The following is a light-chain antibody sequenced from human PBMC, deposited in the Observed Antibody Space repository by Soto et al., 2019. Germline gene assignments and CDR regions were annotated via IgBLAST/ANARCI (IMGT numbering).Light chain of an antibody. J-gene: IGLJ2*01. Sequence: QSVLTQPPSVSGAPGQRVTISCTGSSSNIGAGYDVHWYQQLPGTAPKLLIYGNNNRPSGVPDRFSGSKSGTSASLAITGLQAEDEADYYYQSYDSSLSGPSFGGGTKLTVL. CDR1: SSNIGAGYD. CDR2: GNN. CDR3: QSYDSSLSGPS. V-gene: IGLV1-40*01.